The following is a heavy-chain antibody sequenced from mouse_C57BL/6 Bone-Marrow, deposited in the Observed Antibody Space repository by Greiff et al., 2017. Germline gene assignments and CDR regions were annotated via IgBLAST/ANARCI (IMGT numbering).Heavy chain of an antibody. Sequence: EVKLVESGGGLVKPGGSLKLSCAASGFTFSSYAMSWVRQTPEKRLEWVATISDGGSYTYYPDNVKGRFTISRDNAKNNLYLQMSHLKSEDTAMYYCARGGNYVDDAMDYWGQGTSVTVSS. D-gene: IGHD2-1*01. J-gene: IGHJ4*01. CDR1: GFTFSSYA. V-gene: IGHV5-4*03. CDR3: ARGGNYVDDAMDY. CDR2: ISDGGSYT.